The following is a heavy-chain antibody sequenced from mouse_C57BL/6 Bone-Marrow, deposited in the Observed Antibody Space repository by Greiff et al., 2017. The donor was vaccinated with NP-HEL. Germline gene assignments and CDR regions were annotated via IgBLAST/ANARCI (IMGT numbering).Heavy chain of an antibody. CDR2: INPSSGYT. D-gene: IGHD2-2*01. CDR3: ENGYGGKNWYFDV. V-gene: IGHV1-7*01. CDR1: GYTFTSYW. J-gene: IGHJ1*03. Sequence: QVQLKESGAELAKPGASVKLSCKASGYTFTSYWMHWVKQRPGQGLEWIGYINPSSGYTKYNQKFKDKATLTADKSSSTAYMQLSSLTYEDSAVSYCENGYGGKNWYFDVWGTGTTVTVSS.